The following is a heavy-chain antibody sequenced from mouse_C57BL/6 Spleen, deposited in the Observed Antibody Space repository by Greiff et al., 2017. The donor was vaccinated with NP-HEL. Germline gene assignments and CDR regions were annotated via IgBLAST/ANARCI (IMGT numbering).Heavy chain of an antibody. Sequence: EVKLMESGPGLVKPSQSLSLTCSVTGYSITSGYYWNWIRQFPGNKLEWMGYISYDGSNNYNPSLKNRISITRDTSKNQFFLKLNSVTTEDTATYYCAREGSLLVFAYWGQGTLVTVSA. CDR2: ISYDGSN. D-gene: IGHD1-1*01. CDR1: GYSITSGYY. J-gene: IGHJ3*01. CDR3: AREGSLLVFAY. V-gene: IGHV3-6*01.